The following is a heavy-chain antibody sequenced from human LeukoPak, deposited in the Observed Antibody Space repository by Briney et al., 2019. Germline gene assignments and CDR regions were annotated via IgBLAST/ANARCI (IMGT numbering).Heavy chain of an antibody. J-gene: IGHJ5*02. CDR3: ARGAGYYYVPFDP. Sequence: SETLSLTCAVYGGSFSGYYWSWIRQPPGKGLEWIGEINHSGSTNYNPSLKSRVTISVDTSKNQFSLKLGSVTAADTAVYYCARGAGYYYVPFDPWGQGTLVTVSS. CDR1: GGSFSGYY. CDR2: INHSGST. D-gene: IGHD3-10*02. V-gene: IGHV4-34*01.